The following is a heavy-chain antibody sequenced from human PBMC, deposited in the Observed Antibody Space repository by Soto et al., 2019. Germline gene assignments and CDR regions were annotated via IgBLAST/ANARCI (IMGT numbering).Heavy chain of an antibody. CDR2: IYSSGST. CDR1: GGDISTYY. J-gene: IGHJ5*02. Sequence: QVQLQASGPGLVTPSETLSLTSTVSGGDISTYYWTWIRQPAGKGLAWIVRIYSSGSTKNNPSLKGRIATSLDTSCNRFSLGLISVTGADMAVYFCARGQRLSVWFDPGGQGTLVTVSA. D-gene: IGHD6-25*01. V-gene: IGHV4-4*07. CDR3: ARGQRLSVWFDP.